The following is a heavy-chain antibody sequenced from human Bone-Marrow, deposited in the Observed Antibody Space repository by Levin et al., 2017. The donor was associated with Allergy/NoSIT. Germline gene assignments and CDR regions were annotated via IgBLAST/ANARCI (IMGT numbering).Heavy chain of an antibody. Sequence: GGSLRLSCTGSGFTFGDYAMSWFRQAPGKGLEWVGFIRSESYGGITEYAASVKGRFTVSRDDFKSIAYLQMNSLRIEDTATYYCARYIDYDFRSGAGYYYYYGMDVWGQGTTVTVSS. D-gene: IGHD3-3*01. V-gene: IGHV3-49*03. CDR3: ARYIDYDFRSGAGYYYYYGMDV. J-gene: IGHJ6*02. CDR2: IRSESYGGIT. CDR1: GFTFGDYA.